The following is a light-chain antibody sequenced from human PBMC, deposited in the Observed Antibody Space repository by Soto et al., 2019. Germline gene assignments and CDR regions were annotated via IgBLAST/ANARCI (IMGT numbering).Light chain of an antibody. CDR1: QSVSSSY. V-gene: IGKV3-20*01. J-gene: IGKJ4*01. CDR3: QRYGSSPLT. CDR2: GAS. Sequence: EIVLTQSPGTLSLSPGERATLSCRASQSVSSSYLAWYQQRPGQAPRLLIHGASNRATGIPARFSGSGSGTDFTLTISRLEPEDFEVYYCQRYGSSPLTFGGGTKVEIK.